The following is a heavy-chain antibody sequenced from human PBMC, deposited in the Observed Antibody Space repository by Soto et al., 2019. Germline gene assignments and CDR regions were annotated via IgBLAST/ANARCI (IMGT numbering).Heavy chain of an antibody. Sequence: SETLSLTCTVSGGSISSSSYYWGWIRQPPGKGLEWIGSIYYSGSTYYNPSLKSRVTISVDTSKNQFSLKLSSVTAADTAVYYCARQDILAGYTVFDIWGQGTMVTVSS. CDR2: IYYSGST. CDR1: GGSISSSSYY. D-gene: IGHD3-9*01. CDR3: ARQDILAGYTVFDI. J-gene: IGHJ3*02. V-gene: IGHV4-39*01.